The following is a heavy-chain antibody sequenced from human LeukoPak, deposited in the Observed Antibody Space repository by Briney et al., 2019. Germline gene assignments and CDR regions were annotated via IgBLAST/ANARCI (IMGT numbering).Heavy chain of an antibody. D-gene: IGHD4-23*01. CDR3: ARKNYGGNYFDY. Sequence: PSETLSLTCTVSGGSISSYYWSWIRQPPGKGLEWIGYIYYSGSTNYNPSLKSRVTISVDTSKNQFSLKLSSVTAADTAVYYCARKNYGGNYFDYWGQGALVTVSS. J-gene: IGHJ4*02. CDR1: GGSISSYY. CDR2: IYYSGST. V-gene: IGHV4-59*01.